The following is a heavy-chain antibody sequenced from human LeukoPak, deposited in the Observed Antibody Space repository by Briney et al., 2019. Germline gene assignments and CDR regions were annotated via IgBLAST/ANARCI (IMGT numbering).Heavy chain of an antibody. Sequence: GESLKTSCKGSGYTFTSYWIGWVRQMPGKGLEWMGIIYPGDSDTTYSPSFQGQVTISADKSISTAYLQWSSLKASDTAMYYCARQDVRFSSNHWGPGTLVTVSS. J-gene: IGHJ5*02. CDR2: IYPGDSDT. CDR3: ARQDVRFSSNH. CDR1: GYTFTSYW. V-gene: IGHV5-51*01. D-gene: IGHD6-13*01.